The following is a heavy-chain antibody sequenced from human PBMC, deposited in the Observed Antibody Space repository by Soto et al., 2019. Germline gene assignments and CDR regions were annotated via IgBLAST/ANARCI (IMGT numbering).Heavy chain of an antibody. Sequence: GGSLRLSCAASGFTFSSYAMSWVRQAPGKGLEWVSAISGSGGSTYYADSVKGRFTISRDNSKNTLYLQMNSLRAEDTAVYYCAKDRRGIAAAAAYYYGMDVWGQGTTVTVSS. D-gene: IGHD6-13*01. CDR2: ISGSGGST. J-gene: IGHJ6*02. CDR1: GFTFSSYA. V-gene: IGHV3-23*01. CDR3: AKDRRGIAAAAAYYYGMDV.